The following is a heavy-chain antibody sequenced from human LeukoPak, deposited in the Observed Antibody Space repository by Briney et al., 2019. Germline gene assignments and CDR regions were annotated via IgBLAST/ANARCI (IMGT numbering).Heavy chain of an antibody. V-gene: IGHV4-4*02. Sequence: SGTLSLTCAVSGGSISSSNWWSWVRQPPGKGLEWIGEIYHSGSTNYNPSLKSRVTISVDTSKNQFSLKLSSVTAADTAVYYCASVEWELPAYDAFDIWGQGTMVTVSS. CDR1: GGSISSSNW. CDR3: ASVEWELPAYDAFDI. D-gene: IGHD1-26*01. CDR2: IYHSGST. J-gene: IGHJ3*02.